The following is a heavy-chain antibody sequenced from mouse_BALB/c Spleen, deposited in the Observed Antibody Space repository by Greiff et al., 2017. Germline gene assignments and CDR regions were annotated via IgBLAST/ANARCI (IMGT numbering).Heavy chain of an antibody. CDR3: ARSRNYGFYAMDY. J-gene: IGHJ4*01. CDR1: GFTFSSFG. D-gene: IGHD1-2*01. CDR2: ISSGSSTI. Sequence: DVMLVESGGGLVQPGGSRKLSCAASGFTFSSFGMHWVRQAPEKGLEWVAYISSGSSTIYYADTVKGRFTISRDNPKNTLFLQMTSLRSEDTAMYYCARSRNYGFYAMDYWGQGTSVTVSS. V-gene: IGHV5-17*02.